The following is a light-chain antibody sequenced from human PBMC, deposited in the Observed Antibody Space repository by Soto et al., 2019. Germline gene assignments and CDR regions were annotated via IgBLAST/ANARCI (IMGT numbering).Light chain of an antibody. Sequence: EIVLTQSPGTLSLSPGERATLSCRASQSVSSSYLAWYQQKPGQAPRLLIDGASSRATGIPDRFSGSGSGTDFTLTISRLEPEDCAVYYCQQYGSSGYTFGQGTKLEIK. CDR1: QSVSSSY. J-gene: IGKJ2*01. CDR2: GAS. CDR3: QQYGSSGYT. V-gene: IGKV3-20*01.